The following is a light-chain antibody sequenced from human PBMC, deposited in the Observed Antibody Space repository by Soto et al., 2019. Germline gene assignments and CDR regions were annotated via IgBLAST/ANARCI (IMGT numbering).Light chain of an antibody. J-gene: IGLJ3*02. CDR2: DGN. V-gene: IGLV2-23*01. CDR1: SVGSYNL. CDR3: CSYTGSGAFWI. Sequence: QSALTQPASVSGSPGQSITISCTGPSVGSYNLVSWYQQHPGKAPKLMIFDGNKRPSGVSNRFSGSKSGNTASLTISGLQTEDEADYHCCSYTGSGAFWIFGGGTKLTVL.